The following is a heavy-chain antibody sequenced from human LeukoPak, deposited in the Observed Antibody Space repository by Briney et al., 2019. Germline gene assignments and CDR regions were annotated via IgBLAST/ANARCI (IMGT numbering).Heavy chain of an antibody. J-gene: IGHJ4*02. CDR2: IVVGSGNT. D-gene: IGHD4-17*01. V-gene: IGHV1-58*02. CDR3: AVEFYGDRLGY. CDR1: GFTFTSSA. Sequence: GASVKVSCKASGFTFTSSAMQWVRQARGQRLEWIGWIVVGSGNTNYAQKFQERVTITRVMSTSTAYMELSSLRSEDTAVYYCAVEFYGDRLGYWGQGTLVTVSS.